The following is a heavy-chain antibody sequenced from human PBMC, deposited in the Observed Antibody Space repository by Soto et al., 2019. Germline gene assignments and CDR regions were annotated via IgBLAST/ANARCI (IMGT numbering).Heavy chain of an antibody. Sequence: QVQLVQSGPEVKKPGASVKVSCKASGYRFANYGITWVRQAPGQGLEWMGWISGYNGNTIYAQKVQGRVTITTDTSASTAYMELSSLTSDDTAVYYCARSSLNSGWYWFDPWGKGTLVTVSS. V-gene: IGHV1-18*01. CDR2: ISGYNGNT. D-gene: IGHD6-19*01. CDR1: GYRFANYG. J-gene: IGHJ5*02. CDR3: ARSSLNSGWYWFDP.